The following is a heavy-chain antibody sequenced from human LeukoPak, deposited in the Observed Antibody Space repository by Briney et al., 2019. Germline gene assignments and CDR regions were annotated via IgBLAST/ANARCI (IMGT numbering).Heavy chain of an antibody. V-gene: IGHV3-23*01. CDR2: ISGSGGST. J-gene: IGHJ4*02. CDR1: GFTFSSYA. Sequence: PGGSLRPSCAASGFTFSSYAMSWVRQAPGKGLEWVSAISGSGGSTYYADSVKGRFTISRDNSKNTLYLQMNSLRAEDTAVYYCAKDGYCSSTSCSNFDYWGQGTLVTVSS. D-gene: IGHD2-2*03. CDR3: AKDGYCSSTSCSNFDY.